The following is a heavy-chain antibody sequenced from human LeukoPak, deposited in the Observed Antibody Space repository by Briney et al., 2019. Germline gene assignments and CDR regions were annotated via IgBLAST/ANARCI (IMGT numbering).Heavy chain of an antibody. Sequence: SETLSLTCTVSGGSISSYYWSWIRQPPGKGLEWIGYIYYSGSTNYNPSLKSRVTISVDTSKNQFSLKLSSVTAADTAAYYCALWPLRYFDWLGSYFDYWGQGTLVTVSS. CDR3: ALWPLRYFDWLGSYFDY. D-gene: IGHD3-9*01. V-gene: IGHV4-59*01. J-gene: IGHJ4*02. CDR2: IYYSGST. CDR1: GGSISSYY.